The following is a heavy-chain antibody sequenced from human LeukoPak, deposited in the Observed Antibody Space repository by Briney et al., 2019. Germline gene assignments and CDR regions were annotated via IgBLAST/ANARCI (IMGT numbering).Heavy chain of an antibody. CDR2: TYYRSKWYN. CDR3: ARGYCSSTSCYTDWFDP. CDR1: GDSVSSNSAA. D-gene: IGHD2-2*02. V-gene: IGHV6-1*01. J-gene: IGHJ5*02. Sequence: SQTLSLTCAISGDSVSSNSAAWNWIRQSPSGGLEWLGRTYYRSKWYNDYAVSVKSRITINPDTSKNQFSLQLNSVTPEDTAVYYCARGYCSSTSCYTDWFDPWGQGTLVAVSS.